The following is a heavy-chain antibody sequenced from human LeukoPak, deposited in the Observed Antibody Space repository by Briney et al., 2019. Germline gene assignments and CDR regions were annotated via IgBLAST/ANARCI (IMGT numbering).Heavy chain of an antibody. V-gene: IGHV1-8*01. CDR3: ARYRVVYYGSGSYGRYYYYYGMDV. J-gene: IGHJ6*02. Sequence: ASVKVSCKASGYTFTSYDINWVRQATGRGLEWMGWMNPNSGNTGYAQKFQGRVTMTRNTSISTAYMELSSLRSEDTAVYYCARYRVVYYGSGSYGRYYYYYGMDVWGQGTTVTVSS. CDR1: GYTFTSYD. CDR2: MNPNSGNT. D-gene: IGHD3-10*01.